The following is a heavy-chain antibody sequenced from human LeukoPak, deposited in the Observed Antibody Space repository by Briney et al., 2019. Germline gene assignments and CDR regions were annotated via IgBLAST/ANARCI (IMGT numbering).Heavy chain of an antibody. CDR2: FSGSGGST. CDR1: GFTFSSYA. Sequence: GGSLRLSCAASGFTFSSYAMSWVRQAPGKGLECISGFSGSGGSTYYADSVKGRFTISRDNSKNTLYLQMNSLRAEDTAVYYCAKVSHIAAAGTNWFDPWGQGTLVTVSS. D-gene: IGHD6-13*01. J-gene: IGHJ5*02. V-gene: IGHV3-23*01. CDR3: AKVSHIAAAGTNWFDP.